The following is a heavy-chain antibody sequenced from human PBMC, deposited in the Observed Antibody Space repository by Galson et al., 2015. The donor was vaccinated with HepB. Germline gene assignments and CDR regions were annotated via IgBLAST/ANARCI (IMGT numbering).Heavy chain of an antibody. CDR2: IRSKANSYAT. CDR1: GFTFSGSA. V-gene: IGHV3-73*01. Sequence: SLRLSCAASGFTFSGSAMHWVRQASGKGLEWVGRIRSKANSYATAYAASVKGRFTISRDDSKNTAYLQMNSLKTEDTAVYYCTRPLWLLGATLTSDYWGQGTLVTVSS. J-gene: IGHJ4*02. D-gene: IGHD1-26*01. CDR3: TRPLWLLGATLTSDY.